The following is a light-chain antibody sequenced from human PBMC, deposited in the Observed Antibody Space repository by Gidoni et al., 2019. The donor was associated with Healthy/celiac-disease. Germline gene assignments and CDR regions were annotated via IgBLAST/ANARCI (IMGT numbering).Light chain of an antibody. CDR2: GAS. J-gene: IGKJ4*01. CDR1: QSVSSSS. V-gene: IGKV3-20*01. Sequence: EFVLTQSPGTLSLSPGERATLSCRASQSVSSSSLAWYQQKPGQAPRVLIYGASSRATGIPDRFSCSGSGTDFTLTISRLEPEDFAVYYCQQYANSQRALTFGGGTKVEIK. CDR3: QQYANSQRALT.